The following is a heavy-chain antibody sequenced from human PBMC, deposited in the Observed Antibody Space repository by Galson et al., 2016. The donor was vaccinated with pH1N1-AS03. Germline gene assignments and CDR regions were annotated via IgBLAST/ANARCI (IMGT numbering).Heavy chain of an antibody. CDR3: AKDRNDYRLHYFSGSDV. CDR2: TSSSGGST. CDR1: GFTFTDFA. D-gene: IGHD1-1*01. J-gene: IGHJ6*02. Sequence: SLRLSCATSGFTFTDFAVSWVRQAPGRGLEWVSATSSSGGSTYYAESVKGRFTISRDYSKNPVDLQMNSLRAEDTAVYYCAKDRNDYRLHYFSGSDVWGQGTTVIVSS. V-gene: IGHV3-23*01.